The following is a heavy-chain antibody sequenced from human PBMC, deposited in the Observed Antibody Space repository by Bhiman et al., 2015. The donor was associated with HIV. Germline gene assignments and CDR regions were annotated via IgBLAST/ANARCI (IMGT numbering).Heavy chain of an antibody. CDR2: IRSDGSNK. Sequence: QVQLVESGGGVVQPGGSLRLSCAASGFTFSSYGMHWVRQAPGKGLEWVAFIRSDGSNKYYEDSVKGRFTISRDNSKNTLYLQMNSLRAEDSAIYFCARRDSGSLSFDMWGQGTMVTVSS. CDR3: ARRDSGSLSFDM. D-gene: IGHD1-26*01. CDR1: GFTFSSYG. V-gene: IGHV3-30*02. J-gene: IGHJ3*02.